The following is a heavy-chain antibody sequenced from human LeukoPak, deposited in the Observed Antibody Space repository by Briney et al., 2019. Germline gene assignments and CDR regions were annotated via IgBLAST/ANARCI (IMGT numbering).Heavy chain of an antibody. CDR1: GGSISSYY. V-gene: IGHV4-59*12. D-gene: IGHD1-14*01. J-gene: IGHJ3*02. CDR2: IYYSGST. Sequence: PSETLSLTCTVSGGSISSYYWSWIRQPPGKGLEWIGYIYYSGSTNYNPSLKSRVTISVDTSKNQFSLKLSSVTAADTAVYYCARESVRSAFDIWGQGTMVTVSS. CDR3: ARESVRSAFDI.